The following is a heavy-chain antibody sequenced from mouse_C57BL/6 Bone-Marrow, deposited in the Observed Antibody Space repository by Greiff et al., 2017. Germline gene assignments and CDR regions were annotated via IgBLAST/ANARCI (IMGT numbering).Heavy chain of an antibody. Sequence: QVQLQQPGAELVRPGTSVKLSCKASGYTFTSYGMPWVKQRPGQGLEWIGVIVPSVSYTNYNQKFKGKATLTVDTSSSTAYMQLSSLTSEDSAVYYCARGYDYEDYWGQGTTLTVSS. V-gene: IGHV1-59*01. CDR2: IVPSVSYT. CDR1: GYTFTSYG. CDR3: ARGYDYEDY. D-gene: IGHD2-4*01. J-gene: IGHJ2*01.